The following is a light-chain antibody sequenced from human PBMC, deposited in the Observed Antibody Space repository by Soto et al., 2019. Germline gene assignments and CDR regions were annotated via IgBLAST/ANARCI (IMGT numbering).Light chain of an antibody. J-gene: IGKJ1*01. Sequence: DIVMTQSPATLSVSPGERATLSCRASQSVSSNLAWYQQKRGQAPRLLMYGASTRATGIPVRFSGSGSGTEFTLIISSLQSEDFEVYYCQQYNDCPRTFGQGTKVEIK. CDR1: QSVSSN. V-gene: IGKV3-15*01. CDR2: GAS. CDR3: QQYNDCPRT.